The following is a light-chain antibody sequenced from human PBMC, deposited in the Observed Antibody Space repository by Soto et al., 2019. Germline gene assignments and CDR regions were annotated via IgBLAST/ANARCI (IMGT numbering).Light chain of an antibody. CDR2: GAF. CDR3: QQYDKWPPRT. V-gene: IGKV3D-15*01. Sequence: PGERATLSCRASPSVTNYLAWYQQKPGQPPRLLIYGAFNRAAGIPARFSGSGSGTDFTLTISSLQSEDSAVYYCQQYDKWPPRTFGQGTKVDIK. CDR1: PSVTNY. J-gene: IGKJ1*01.